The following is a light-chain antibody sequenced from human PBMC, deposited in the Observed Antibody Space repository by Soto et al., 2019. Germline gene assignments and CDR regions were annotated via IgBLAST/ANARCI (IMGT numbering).Light chain of an antibody. Sequence: QSVLTQSLSASATPGQRVTISCSGSSSNIGSNIVNWYQQLPGTAPKLLIYSNYQRPSGVPDRFSGSKSGTSASLAISGLQSEDEADYYCAAWDDSLNGLVFGGGTKLTVL. CDR3: AAWDDSLNGLV. J-gene: IGLJ2*01. V-gene: IGLV1-44*01. CDR2: SNY. CDR1: SSNIGSNI.